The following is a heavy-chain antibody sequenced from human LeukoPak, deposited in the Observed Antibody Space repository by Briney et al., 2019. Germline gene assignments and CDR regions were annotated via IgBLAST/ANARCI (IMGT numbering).Heavy chain of an antibody. CDR3: AREGSYCSSTSCQLYYFDY. J-gene: IGHJ4*02. Sequence: PSETLSLTCTVSGGSLSSGGYYWSWIRQHPGKGLEWIGYIYYSGSTYYNPSLKSRVTISVDTSKNQFSLKLSSVTAADTAVYYCAREGSYCSSTSCQLYYFDYWGQGTLVTVSS. D-gene: IGHD2-2*01. CDR1: GGSLSSGGYY. V-gene: IGHV4-31*03. CDR2: IYYSGST.